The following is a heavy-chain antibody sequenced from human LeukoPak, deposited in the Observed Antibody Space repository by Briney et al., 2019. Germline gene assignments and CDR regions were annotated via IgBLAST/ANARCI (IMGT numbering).Heavy chain of an antibody. D-gene: IGHD5-24*01. J-gene: IGHJ4*02. V-gene: IGHV3-23*01. CDR1: GFTFSSHG. CDR3: AKDDAWLQYGN. CDR2: ISPNGVIT. Sequence: PGGSLRLSCAASGFTFSSHGMNWVRQAPGKGLEGVSGISPNGVITYYADSVKGRFTIPRDNSKGTVYLQMNSLRPEDTAVYYCAKDDAWLQYGNWGRGTLVTVSS.